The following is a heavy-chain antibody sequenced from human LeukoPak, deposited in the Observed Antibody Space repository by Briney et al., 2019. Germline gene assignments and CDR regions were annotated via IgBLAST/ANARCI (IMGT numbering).Heavy chain of an antibody. D-gene: IGHD2-15*01. J-gene: IGHJ3*02. CDR3: ARDPIYCSGGSCSTEEAFDI. V-gene: IGHV4-61*01. CDR2: IYYSGST. CDR1: GGSISSSSYY. Sequence: PSETLSLTCTVSGGSISSSSYYWGWIRQPPGKGLEWIGYIYYSGSTNYNPSLKSRVTISVDTSKNQFSLKLSSVTAADTAVYYCARDPIYCSGGSCSTEEAFDIWGQGTMVTVSS.